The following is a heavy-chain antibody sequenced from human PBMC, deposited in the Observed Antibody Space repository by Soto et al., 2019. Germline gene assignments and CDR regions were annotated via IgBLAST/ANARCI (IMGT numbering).Heavy chain of an antibody. V-gene: IGHV3-53*01. D-gene: IGHD1-1*01. CDR2: LYDVDGT. Sequence: GGSLRLSCAAFGLTVSGKKYMAWVRQAPGKGLEWVSALYDVDGTYYADSVKGRFTTSSDSSKTTVYLQMNSLRPDDTAVYYCAKDPPSPWTANWVDPWGTGTLVTVSS. CDR3: AKDPPSPWTANWVDP. CDR1: GLTVSGKKY. J-gene: IGHJ5*02.